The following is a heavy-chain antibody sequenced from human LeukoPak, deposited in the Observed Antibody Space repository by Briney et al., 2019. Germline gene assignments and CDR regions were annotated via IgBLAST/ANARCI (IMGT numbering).Heavy chain of an antibody. V-gene: IGHV1-2*02. J-gene: IGHJ5*02. CDR1: GYTFSGYY. D-gene: IGHD1-7*01. CDR3: ARGFRKTGTTVWWFDP. CDR2: INPNSGST. Sequence: ASVKVSCKASGYTFSGYYMHWIRQAPGQGLEWMGWINPNSGSTNYAQEFQGRVTMTRDTSISTVYMELDRLRFDDMAVYYCARGFRKTGTTVWWFDPWGQGTLVTVSS.